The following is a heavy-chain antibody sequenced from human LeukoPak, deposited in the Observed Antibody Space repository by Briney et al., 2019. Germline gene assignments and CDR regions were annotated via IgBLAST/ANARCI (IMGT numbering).Heavy chain of an antibody. CDR2: ISGSSSSYI. J-gene: IGHJ4*02. CDR3: AKDYYYDSSGPFDY. CDR1: GFTFSRYS. V-gene: IGHV3-21*04. Sequence: PGGSLRLSCAASGFTFSRYSMNWVRQAPGKGLEWVSSISGSSSSYIYYADSLKGRFTISRDNAKNSLYLQMNSLRAEDMALYYCAKDYYYDSSGPFDYWGQGTLVTVSS. D-gene: IGHD3-22*01.